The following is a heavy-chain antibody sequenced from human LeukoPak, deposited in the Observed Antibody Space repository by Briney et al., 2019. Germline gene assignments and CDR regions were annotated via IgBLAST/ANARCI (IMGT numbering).Heavy chain of an antibody. D-gene: IGHD4-23*01. CDR3: ANHYGGNSNDYFDY. CDR2: IIPIFGTA. V-gene: IGHV1-69*13. Sequence: LVKVSCKASGYTFTSYGISWVRQAPGQGLEWMGGIIPIFGTANYAQKFQGRVTITADESTSTAYMELSSLRSEDTAVYYCANHYGGNSNDYFDYWGQGTLVTVSS. J-gene: IGHJ4*02. CDR1: GYTFTSYG.